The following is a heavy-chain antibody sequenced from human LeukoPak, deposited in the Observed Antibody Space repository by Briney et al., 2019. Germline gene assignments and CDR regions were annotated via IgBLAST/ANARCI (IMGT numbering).Heavy chain of an antibody. CDR3: AKDRVALLDYYYLDV. CDR1: GFTFDDYA. V-gene: IGHV3-9*01. J-gene: IGHJ6*03. Sequence: GRSLRLSCAASGFTFDDYAMRWVRQAPGKGLEWVSGISWNSGSIVYADSVKGRFTMSRDNAKNSLYLQMNSLRAEDTALYYCAKDRVALLDYYYLDVCGKGTTVTVSS. CDR2: ISWNSGSI.